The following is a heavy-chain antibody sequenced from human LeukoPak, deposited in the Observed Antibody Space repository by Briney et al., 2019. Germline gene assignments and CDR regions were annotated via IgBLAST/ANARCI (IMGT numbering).Heavy chain of an antibody. J-gene: IGHJ4*02. V-gene: IGHV4-4*07. CDR1: GGSISSYY. CDR3: ARENSGSYREFDY. D-gene: IGHD1-26*01. Sequence: SETLSLTCTVAGGSISSYYWSWIRQPAGKGLEWIGRIYTSGGTNYNASLKSRVSMSVDTSKNQFSLKLSSVTAADTAVFYCARENSGSYREFDYWGQGTLVTVSS. CDR2: IYTSGGT.